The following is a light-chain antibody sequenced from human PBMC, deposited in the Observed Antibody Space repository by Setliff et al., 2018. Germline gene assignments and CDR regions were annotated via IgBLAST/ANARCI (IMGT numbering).Light chain of an antibody. V-gene: IGLV2-14*03. CDR2: EVS. CDR1: SSDIGGYNY. J-gene: IGLJ2*01. Sequence: QSALTQPAAVSGSPGQSITISCTGTSSDIGGYNYVSWCQQHPGKAPKLMIYEVSKRPSGVSDRFSGSKSANTASLTISGLQAEDEADYYCLSYTTKTTHALFGGGTKVTVL. CDR3: LSYTTKTTHAL.